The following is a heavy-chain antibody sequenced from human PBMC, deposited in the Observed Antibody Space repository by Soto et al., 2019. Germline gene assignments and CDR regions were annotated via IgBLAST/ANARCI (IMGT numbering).Heavy chain of an antibody. J-gene: IGHJ4*02. CDR2: IYYSGST. V-gene: IGHV4-39*01. D-gene: IGHD1-26*01. CDR1: GGSISSSSYY. CDR3: VKRSLLMAPT. Sequence: PSETLSLTCTVSGGSISSSSYYWGWIRQPPGKGLEWIGSIYYSGSTYYNPSLKSRVTISVDTSKNQFSLKLSSVTAADTAVYYCVKRSLLMAPTWGQGIQVTVS.